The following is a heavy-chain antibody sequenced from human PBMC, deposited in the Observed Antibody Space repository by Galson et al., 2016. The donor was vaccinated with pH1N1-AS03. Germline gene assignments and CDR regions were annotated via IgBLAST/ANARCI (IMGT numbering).Heavy chain of an antibody. CDR3: ARGWPLVVPGTIVRYYYYMDV. V-gene: IGHV3-7*01. CDR2: IKEDGSEK. D-gene: IGHD2-2*01. CDR1: GFMFGKYW. J-gene: IGHJ6*03. Sequence: SLRLSCAASGFMFGKYWMNWVRQAPGKGLGWVANIKEDGSEKDHVDSVMGRFTISRDNAKYSLYLHMNSLRAEDTAVYYCARGWPLVVPGTIVRYYYYMDVWGKGTTVTVSS.